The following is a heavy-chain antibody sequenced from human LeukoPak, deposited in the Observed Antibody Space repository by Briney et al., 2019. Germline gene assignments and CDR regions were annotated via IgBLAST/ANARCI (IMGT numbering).Heavy chain of an antibody. V-gene: IGHV4-59*08. CDR1: GGSISSYY. CDR3: ARLSKRLYCGGDCYSVWFDP. D-gene: IGHD2-21*02. Sequence: SETLSLTCTVSGGSISSYYWSWIRQPPGKGLEWIGYIYYSGSTNYNPSLKSRVTISVDTSKNQFSLKLSSVAAADTAVYHCARLSKRLYCGGDCYSVWFDPWGQGTLVTVSS. J-gene: IGHJ5*02. CDR2: IYYSGST.